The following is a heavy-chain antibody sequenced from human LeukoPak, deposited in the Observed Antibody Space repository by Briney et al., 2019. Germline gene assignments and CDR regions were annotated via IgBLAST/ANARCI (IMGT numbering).Heavy chain of an antibody. Sequence: GGSLRLSCAASGFTFSNSAMNWVRQAPGKGLEWVSSINDVGSHIYYADSVRGRFTISRDNAKTSVYLQMNNLRPEDTAVYYCARDATYYLRYGYFDCWGHGTLVTVSS. J-gene: IGHJ4*01. D-gene: IGHD5/OR15-5a*01. CDR3: ARDATYYLRYGYFDC. V-gene: IGHV3-21*01. CDR2: INDVGSHI. CDR1: GFTFSNSA.